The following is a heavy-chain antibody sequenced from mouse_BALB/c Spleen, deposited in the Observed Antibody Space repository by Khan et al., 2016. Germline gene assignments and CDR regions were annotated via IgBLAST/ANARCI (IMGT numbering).Heavy chain of an antibody. Sequence: EVELVESGGGLVQPGGSLKLSCAASGFTFSNYGMSWVRQTPDKRLELVATINSNGGNTYYPDSVKGRFTISRDNSNNTLYLQMSSLKSEDTAMYYCARVYYYGSPYLDYWRQGTTLTFSS. CDR3: ARVYYYGSPYLDY. J-gene: IGHJ2*01. D-gene: IGHD1-1*01. V-gene: IGHV5-6-3*01. CDR1: GFTFSNYG. CDR2: INSNGGNT.